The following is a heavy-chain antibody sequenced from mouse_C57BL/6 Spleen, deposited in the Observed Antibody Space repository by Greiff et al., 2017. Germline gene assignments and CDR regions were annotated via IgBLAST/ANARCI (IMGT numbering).Heavy chain of an antibody. Sequence: QVQLQQPGAELVMPGASVKLSCKASGYTFTSYWMHWVKQRPGQGLEWIGEIDPSDSYTNYNQKFKGKSTLTVDKSSSTAYMQLSSLTSEDSAVYYCARGRNYGSPNYYAMDYWGQGTSVTVSS. CDR1: GYTFTSYW. CDR3: ARGRNYGSPNYYAMDY. J-gene: IGHJ4*01. D-gene: IGHD1-1*01. CDR2: IDPSDSYT. V-gene: IGHV1-69*01.